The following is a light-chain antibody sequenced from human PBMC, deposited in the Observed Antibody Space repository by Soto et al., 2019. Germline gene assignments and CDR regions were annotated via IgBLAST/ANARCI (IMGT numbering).Light chain of an antibody. V-gene: IGKV2-30*01. J-gene: IGKJ4*01. CDR2: EVS. Sequence: EVVLTQSPLSQSVTLGQPASISCKCSQSLLYSNGHTYLTWFHQRPGQPPRRLIYEVSYRDSGVPDRFSGSGSGTDFTLRISRVEVEDVGVYYCMQGTHWPLNFGGGTKVESK. CDR1: QSLLYSNGHTY. CDR3: MQGTHWPLN.